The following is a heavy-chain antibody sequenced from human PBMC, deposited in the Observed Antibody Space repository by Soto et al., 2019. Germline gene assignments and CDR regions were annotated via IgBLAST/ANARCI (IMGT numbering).Heavy chain of an antibody. D-gene: IGHD2-2*01. CDR3: ARGVVVPARKSNPYYYYGMDV. V-gene: IGHV4-59*01. J-gene: IGHJ6*02. CDR2: IYYSGST. CDR1: GGSISSYY. Sequence: TSETLSLTCTVSGGSISSYYWSWIRQPPGKGLEWIGYIYYSGSTNYNPSLKSRVTISVDTSKNQFSLKLSSVTAADTAVYYCARGVVVPARKSNPYYYYGMDVWGQGTTVTVSS.